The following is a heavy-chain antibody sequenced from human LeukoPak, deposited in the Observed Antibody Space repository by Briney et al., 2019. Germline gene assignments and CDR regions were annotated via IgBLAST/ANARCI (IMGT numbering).Heavy chain of an antibody. D-gene: IGHD3-10*02. CDR2: ISSSGSTI. Sequence: GGSLRLSCAASGFTFSNYGMNWVRQAPGKGLEWVSYISSSGSTIYYADSVKGRFTISRDNAKNSLYLQMNSLRAEDTAVYYCAELGITMIGGVWGKGTTVTISS. V-gene: IGHV3-48*04. J-gene: IGHJ6*04. CDR1: GFTFSNYG. CDR3: AELGITMIGGV.